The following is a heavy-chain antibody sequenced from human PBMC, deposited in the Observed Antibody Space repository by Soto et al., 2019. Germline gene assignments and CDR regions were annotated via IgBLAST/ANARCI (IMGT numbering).Heavy chain of an antibody. D-gene: IGHD3-16*01. Sequence: QVQLVQSGDEVKKPGASVKVSCKPSGYIFVNYGIAWVRQAPGKGLEWMGWISPYTGNTHSATKIQGRLTMTTDTSASTGYMDLGSLTSDDTAVYYCVMVDNYVTPTPHDVWGQGTTVSVSS. CDR1: GYIFVNYG. J-gene: IGHJ6*01. V-gene: IGHV1-18*01. CDR3: VMVDNYVTPTPHDV. CDR2: ISPYTGNT.